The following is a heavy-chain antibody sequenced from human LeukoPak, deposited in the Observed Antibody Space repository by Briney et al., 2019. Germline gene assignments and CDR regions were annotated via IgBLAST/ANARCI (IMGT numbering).Heavy chain of an antibody. CDR2: ISWNSGSI. CDR1: GFTFDDYA. CDR3: AKARAQAPLDY. D-gene: IGHD4/OR15-4a*01. Sequence: GGPLRLSCAASGFTFDDYAMHWVRQAPGKGLEWVSGISWNSGSIGYADSVKGRFTISRDNAKNSLYLQMNSLRAEDTALYYCAKARAQAPLDYWGQGTLVTVSS. J-gene: IGHJ4*02. V-gene: IGHV3-9*01.